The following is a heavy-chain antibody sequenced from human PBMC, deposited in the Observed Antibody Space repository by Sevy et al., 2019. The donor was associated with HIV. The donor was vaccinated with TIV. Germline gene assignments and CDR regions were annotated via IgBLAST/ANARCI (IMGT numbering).Heavy chain of an antibody. CDR1: GFTFSSYS. CDR2: ISSSSSYI. CDR3: ARDQITIFGVVRNGGLGGMDV. D-gene: IGHD3-3*01. Sequence: GGSLRLSCAASGFTFSSYSMNWVRQAPGKGLEWVSSISSSSSYIYYADSVKGRFTISRDNAKNSLYLQMNSLRAEDTAVYYCARDQITIFGVVRNGGLGGMDVWGQGTTVTVSS. J-gene: IGHJ6*02. V-gene: IGHV3-21*01.